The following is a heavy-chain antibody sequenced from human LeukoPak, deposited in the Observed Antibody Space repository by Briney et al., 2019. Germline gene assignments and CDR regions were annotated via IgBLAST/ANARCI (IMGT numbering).Heavy chain of an antibody. CDR3: AKDLGVRFLEWLLLI. CDR2: ISYDGSNK. J-gene: IGHJ4*02. CDR1: GFTFSSYA. Sequence: GGSLRLSCAASGFTFSSYAMHWGRQAPGKGLEWVAVISYDGSNKYYADSVKGRFTISRDNSKNTLYLQMNSLRAEDTAVYYCAKDLGVRFLEWLLLIWGQGTLVTVSS. V-gene: IGHV3-30*04. D-gene: IGHD3-3*01.